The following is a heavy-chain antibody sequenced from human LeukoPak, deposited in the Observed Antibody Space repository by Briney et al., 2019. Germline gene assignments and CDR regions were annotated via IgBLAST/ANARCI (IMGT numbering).Heavy chain of an antibody. Sequence: GGSLRLSCAASGITFSSYAMHWVRQAPGKGLEWVAVISYDGSNKYYADSVKGRFTISRDNSKNTLYLQMNSLRAEDTAVYYCARDLDYYYMDVWGKGTTVTVSS. V-gene: IGHV3-30*04. CDR2: ISYDGSNK. CDR1: GITFSSYA. J-gene: IGHJ6*03. CDR3: ARDLDYYYMDV.